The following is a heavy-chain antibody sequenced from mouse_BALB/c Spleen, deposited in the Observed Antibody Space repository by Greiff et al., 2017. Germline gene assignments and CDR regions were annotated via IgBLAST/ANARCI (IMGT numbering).Heavy chain of an antibody. V-gene: IGHV1-7*01. D-gene: IGHD5-1*01. J-gene: IGHJ3*01. Sequence: QVQLKESGAELAKPGASVKMSCKASGYTFTSYWMHWVKQRPGQGLEWIGYINPSTGYTEYNQKFKDKATLTADKSSSTAYMQLSSLTSEDSAVYYCARASTPAWFAYWGQGTLVTVSA. CDR3: ARASTPAWFAY. CDR2: INPSTGYT. CDR1: GYTFTSYW.